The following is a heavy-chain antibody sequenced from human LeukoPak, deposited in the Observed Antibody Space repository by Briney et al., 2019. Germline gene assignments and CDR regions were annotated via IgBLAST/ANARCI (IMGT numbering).Heavy chain of an antibody. CDR2: INPNSGGT. V-gene: IGHV1-2*02. Sequence: ASVKVSCKASGYTFTGYYIHWVRQAPGQGLEWMRWINPNSGGTKYAQRFQGRVTMTRDTSISTAYMGLSRLTSDDTAVYYCAKGRVVAGTKSLTYHWFAPWGQGTLVTVSS. CDR3: AKGRVVAGTKSLTYHWFAP. D-gene: IGHD6-19*01. CDR1: GYTFTGYY. J-gene: IGHJ5*02.